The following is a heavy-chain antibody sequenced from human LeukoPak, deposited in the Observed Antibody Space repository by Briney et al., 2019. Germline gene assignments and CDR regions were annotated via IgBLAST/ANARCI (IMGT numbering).Heavy chain of an antibody. V-gene: IGHV1-18*01. Sequence: ASVKVSCKASGYTFTSYGISWVRQAPEQGLEWMGWISAYNGNTNYAQKLQGRVTMTTDTSTSTAYMELRSLRSDDTAVYYCARGYGDYVGGNYFDYWGQGTLVTVSS. CDR1: GYTFTSYG. J-gene: IGHJ4*02. D-gene: IGHD4-17*01. CDR3: ARGYGDYVGGNYFDY. CDR2: ISAYNGNT.